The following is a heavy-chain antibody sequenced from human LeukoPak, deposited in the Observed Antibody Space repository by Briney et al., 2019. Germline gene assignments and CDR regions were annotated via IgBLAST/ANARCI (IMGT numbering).Heavy chain of an antibody. V-gene: IGHV4-34*01. CDR2: INHSGST. CDR1: GGSFSGYY. Sequence: SETLSLTCAVYGGSFSGYYWSWIRQPPGKGLEWIGEINHSGSTNYNPSLKSRVTISVDTSKNQFSLKLSSVTAADTAVYYCARGIKIPPYGAFDIWGQGTMVTVSS. J-gene: IGHJ3*02. D-gene: IGHD2-2*02. CDR3: ARGIKIPPYGAFDI.